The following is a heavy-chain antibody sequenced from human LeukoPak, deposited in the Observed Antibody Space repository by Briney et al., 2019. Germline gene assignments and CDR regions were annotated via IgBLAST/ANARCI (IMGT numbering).Heavy chain of an antibody. CDR2: INPNSGGT. CDR1: GYTFTDYY. V-gene: IGHV1-2*06. Sequence: ASVKVSCKASGYTFTDYYIHWVRQTHGQGLEWMGRINPNSGGTNYAQKFQGRVTMTRDTSISTAYMELRRLRSDDTAVYYCARDFERPDYWGQGTLVTVSS. CDR3: ARDFERPDY. J-gene: IGHJ4*02.